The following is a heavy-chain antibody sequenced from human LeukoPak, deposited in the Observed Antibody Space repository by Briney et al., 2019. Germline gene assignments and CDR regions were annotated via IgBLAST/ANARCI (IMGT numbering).Heavy chain of an antibody. J-gene: IGHJ4*02. CDR2: IKPYSGDT. D-gene: IGHD1-26*01. V-gene: IGHV1-2*02. Sequence: ASVKVSCKASGYTFTGYYVHWVRQAPGQGLEWMGWIKPYSGDTNYAQKFQGRVTMTRDTSISTAYMELSSLKSDDTAVYYCARVAMSGIGSDDFWGQGTLVTASS. CDR1: GYTFTGYY. CDR3: ARVAMSGIGSDDF.